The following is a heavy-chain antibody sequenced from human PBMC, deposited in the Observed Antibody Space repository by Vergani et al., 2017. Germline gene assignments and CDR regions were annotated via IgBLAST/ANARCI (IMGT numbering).Heavy chain of an antibody. CDR1: GGTFSSYA. CDR2: IIPIFGTA. D-gene: IGHD6-6*01. J-gene: IGHJ4*02. CDR3: ARVRGGAALDVGYFDY. Sequence: QVQLVQSGAEVKKPGSSVKVSCKASGGTFSSYAISWVRQAPGQGLEWMGGIIPIFGTANYAQKFQGRVTITADESTITAYMGLSSLRSEDTAVYYCARVRGGAALDVGYFDYWGQGTLVTVSS. V-gene: IGHV1-69*01.